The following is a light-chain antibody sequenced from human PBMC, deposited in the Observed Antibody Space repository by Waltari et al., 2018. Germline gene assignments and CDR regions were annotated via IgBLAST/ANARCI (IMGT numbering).Light chain of an antibody. V-gene: IGLV1-47*01. CDR3: AARDDSLNWV. CDR2: KNN. Sequence: QFVLTQSPSASGTPGQRVTIPCSGTSTNIGLNSIYWYQQLPGAPPKLLISKNNQRSSGVPDRFSASKSGTSASLAISGLRSEDEADYFCAARDDSLNWVFGGGTKLTVL. J-gene: IGLJ3*02. CDR1: STNIGLNS.